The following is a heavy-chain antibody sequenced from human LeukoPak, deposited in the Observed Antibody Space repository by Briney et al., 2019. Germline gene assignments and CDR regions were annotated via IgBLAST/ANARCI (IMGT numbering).Heavy chain of an antibody. CDR3: ARAREMATIYWYFDL. V-gene: IGHV4-34*01. CDR1: GGSFSGYY. D-gene: IGHD5-24*01. CDR2: IYHGGST. Sequence: SETLSLTCAVYGGSFSGYYWSWIRQAPGKGLEWVGEIYHGGSTNYNPSLKSRVTISVDTSKKQFSLKMSSVTAADTAVYYCARAREMATIYWYFDLWGRGTLVTVSS. J-gene: IGHJ2*01.